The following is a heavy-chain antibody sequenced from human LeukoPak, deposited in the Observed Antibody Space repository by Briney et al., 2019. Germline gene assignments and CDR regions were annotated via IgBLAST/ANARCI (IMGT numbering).Heavy chain of an antibody. CDR3: ARDAGITGTTVLDY. Sequence: LPGGSLRLSCAASGFTFSSYDMHWVRQATGKGLEWVSAIGTAGDTYYPGSVKGRFTISRENAKNSLYLQMNSLRAEDTAVYYCARDAGITGTTVLDYWGQGTLVTVSS. J-gene: IGHJ4*02. CDR2: IGTAGDT. CDR1: GFTFSSYD. V-gene: IGHV3-13*01. D-gene: IGHD1-7*01.